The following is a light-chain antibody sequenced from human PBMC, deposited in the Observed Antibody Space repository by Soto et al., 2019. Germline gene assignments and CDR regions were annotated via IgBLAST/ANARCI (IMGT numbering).Light chain of an antibody. CDR1: SSDVGTYTL. Sequence: LTQPASVSGSPGQSITISCTGTSSDVGTYTLVSWYQQHPGKAPKLVIYEVNKRPAGVSKRFSGSKSGDTASLTISGLQAEDEADYYCSSYAGAITFYVFGTGTKVTVL. V-gene: IGLV2-23*02. CDR2: EVN. J-gene: IGLJ1*01. CDR3: SSYAGAITFYV.